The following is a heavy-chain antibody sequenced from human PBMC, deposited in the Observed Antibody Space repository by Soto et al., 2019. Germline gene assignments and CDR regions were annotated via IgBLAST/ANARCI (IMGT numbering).Heavy chain of an antibody. D-gene: IGHD2-21*01. CDR1: GFTFSSYA. V-gene: IGHV3-23*01. J-gene: IGHJ4*02. CDR2: ISGSGGST. Sequence: GSLRLSCAASGFTFSSYAMSWVRQAPGKGLGWVSAISGSGGSTYYADSVKGRFTISRDNSKNTLYLQMNSLRAEDTAVYYCAKGLSYCGGDCSYYFDYWGQGTLVTVSS. CDR3: AKGLSYCGGDCSYYFDY.